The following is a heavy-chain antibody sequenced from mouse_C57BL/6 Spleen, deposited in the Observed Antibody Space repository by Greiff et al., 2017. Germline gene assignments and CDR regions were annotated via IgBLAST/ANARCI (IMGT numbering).Heavy chain of an antibody. V-gene: IGHV1-82*01. CDR2: IYPGDGAT. D-gene: IGHD2-4*01. J-gene: IGHJ4*01. CDR1: GYAFSSSW. Sequence: VQLQQSGPELVKPGASVKISCKASGYAFSSSWMNWVKQRPGKGLEWIGRIYPGDGATNYNGKFKGKATLTADNSSSTAYMQLSSLTSEDSAVYFCARRDYDYDGGYAMDYWGQGTSVTVSS. CDR3: ARRDYDYDGGYAMDY.